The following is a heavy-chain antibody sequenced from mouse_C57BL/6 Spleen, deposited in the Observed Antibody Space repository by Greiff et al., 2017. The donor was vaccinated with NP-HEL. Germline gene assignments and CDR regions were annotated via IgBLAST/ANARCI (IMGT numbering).Heavy chain of an antibody. V-gene: IGHV1-82*01. Sequence: QVQLKESGPELVKPGASVKISCKASGYAFSSSWMNWVKQRPGKGLEWIGRIYPGDGDTNYNGKFKGKATLTADKSSSTAYMQLSSLTSEDSAVYFCARLGYGYDGWLAYWGQGTLVTVSA. CDR2: IYPGDGDT. J-gene: IGHJ3*01. D-gene: IGHD2-2*01. CDR3: ARLGYGYDGWLAY. CDR1: GYAFSSSW.